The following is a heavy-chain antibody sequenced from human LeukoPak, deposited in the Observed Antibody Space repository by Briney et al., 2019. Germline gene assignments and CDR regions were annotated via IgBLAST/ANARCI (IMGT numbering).Heavy chain of an antibody. D-gene: IGHD6-13*01. J-gene: IGHJ4*02. V-gene: IGHV5-51*01. Sequence: GESLKISCKGSGYRFSTYWIAWVRQMPGTGLEWMGIIYPGDSDIRYSPSFQGQFTISADKSISTAYLQWSSLKASDTAIYYCAGAAAGTAIDSWGQGTLVTVSS. CDR2: IYPGDSDI. CDR1: GYRFSTYW. CDR3: AGAAAGTAIDS.